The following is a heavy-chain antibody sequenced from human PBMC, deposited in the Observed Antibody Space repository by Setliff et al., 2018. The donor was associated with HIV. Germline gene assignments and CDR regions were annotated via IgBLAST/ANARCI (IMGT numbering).Heavy chain of an antibody. D-gene: IGHD2-2*01. V-gene: IGHV3-7*01. CDR2: INQDGTDK. CDR1: GFTFSSHW. CDR3: ARDTCDTPSCYAGPRFVY. Sequence: GGSLRLSCTASGFTFSSHWMVWVRQAPGKGLEWVANINQDGTDKYYVDSVRGRFTISRDNARNSLFLQMNSLRVEDTAVYYCARDTCDTPSCYAGPRFVYWGQGNLVTVSS. J-gene: IGHJ4*02.